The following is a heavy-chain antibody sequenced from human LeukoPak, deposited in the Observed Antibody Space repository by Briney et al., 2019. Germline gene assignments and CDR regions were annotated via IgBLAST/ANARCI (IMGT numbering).Heavy chain of an antibody. CDR1: GFTFRSYA. CDR3: AKDIHYYGSDNYDQGPAYYYMDV. J-gene: IGHJ6*03. Sequence: PGGSLRLSCAASGFTFRSYAMSWVRQAPGKGLEWVSVISGCCLSTYYADSVKGRFTISRDNSKNTLYLQMNSLRAEDTAVYYCAKDIHYYGSDNYDQGPAYYYMDVWGKGTTVTVSS. V-gene: IGHV3-23*01. D-gene: IGHD3-10*01. CDR2: ISGCCLST.